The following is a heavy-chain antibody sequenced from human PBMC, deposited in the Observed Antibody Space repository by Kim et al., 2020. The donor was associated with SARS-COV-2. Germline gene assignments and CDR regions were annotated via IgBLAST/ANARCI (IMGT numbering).Heavy chain of an antibody. CDR3: AADLSWSGYYS. V-gene: IGHV1-58*02. D-gene: IGHD3-3*01. Sequence: SVKVSCKASGFTFTSSAMQWVRQARGQRLGWIGWIVVGSNNTNYAQKFQERVTITTDMSTSTAYMELSSLRYEDTAVYYCAADLSWSGYYSWGQGTLVTVSS. CDR1: GFTFTSSA. J-gene: IGHJ4*02. CDR2: IVVGSNNT.